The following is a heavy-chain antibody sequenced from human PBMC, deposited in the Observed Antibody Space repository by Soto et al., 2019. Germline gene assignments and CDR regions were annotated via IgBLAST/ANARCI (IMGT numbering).Heavy chain of an antibody. CDR2: ISAYNGNT. D-gene: IGHD6-19*01. V-gene: IGHV1-18*01. Sequence: ASVKVSCKASGYTFTSYGISWVRQAPGQGLEWMGWISAYNGNTNYAQKLQGRVTMTTDTSTSTAYMELRSPRSDDTAVYYCARDPGWPTPNWFDPWGQGTLVTVSS. J-gene: IGHJ5*02. CDR3: ARDPGWPTPNWFDP. CDR1: GYTFTSYG.